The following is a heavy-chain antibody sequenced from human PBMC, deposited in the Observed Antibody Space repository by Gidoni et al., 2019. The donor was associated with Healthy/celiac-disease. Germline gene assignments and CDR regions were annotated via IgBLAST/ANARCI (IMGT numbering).Heavy chain of an antibody. Sequence: QVQLVQSGAEVKKPGASVKVSCKASGYPFTSYYMHWVRQAPGQGLEWMGVTNPNVGSTNYAHNFQDRLTMTRDTSTSTVYMELNSLRSEDTAVYYCARGADFWSGPNDSWGQGTLVTVSS. D-gene: IGHD3-3*01. V-gene: IGHV1-46*01. CDR3: ARGADFWSGPNDS. J-gene: IGHJ4*02. CDR1: GYPFTSYY. CDR2: TNPNVGST.